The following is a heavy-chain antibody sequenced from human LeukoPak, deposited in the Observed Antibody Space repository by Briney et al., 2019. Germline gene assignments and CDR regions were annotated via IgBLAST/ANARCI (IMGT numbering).Heavy chain of an antibody. Sequence: TGGSLRLSCAASGFTFSSYAMSWVRQAPGKGLEWASAISGSGGSTYYADSVKGRFTISRDNSKNTLYLQMNSLRAEDTAVYYCAKEGFISNLGWVDSDAFDIWGQGTMVTVSS. CDR3: AKEGFISNLGWVDSDAFDI. J-gene: IGHJ3*02. D-gene: IGHD3/OR15-3a*01. CDR1: GFTFSSYA. CDR2: ISGSGGST. V-gene: IGHV3-23*01.